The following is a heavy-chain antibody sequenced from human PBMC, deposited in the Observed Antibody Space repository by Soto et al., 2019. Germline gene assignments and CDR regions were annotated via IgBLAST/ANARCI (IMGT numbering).Heavy chain of an antibody. J-gene: IGHJ3*02. CDR3: ARDRRYYDSSGYYYFDAFDI. CDR2: ISSSSSYI. D-gene: IGHD3-22*01. Sequence: EVQLVESGGGLVKPGGSLRLSCAASGFTFSSYSMNWVRQAPGKGLEWVSSISSSSSYIYYADSVKGRFTISRDNAKNSLYLQMNSLRAEDTAVYYCARDRRYYDSSGYYYFDAFDIWGQGTMVTVSS. CDR1: GFTFSSYS. V-gene: IGHV3-21*01.